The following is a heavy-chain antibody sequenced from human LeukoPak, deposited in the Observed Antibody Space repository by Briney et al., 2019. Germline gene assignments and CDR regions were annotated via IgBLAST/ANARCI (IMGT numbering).Heavy chain of an antibody. CDR2: IYSGGTT. Sequence: GGSLRLSCVASGFTVSSNYMSWVRQAPGKGLEWVSVIYSGGTTYYADSVKGRFTISRDNSKNTLYLQMNSLRPEDTAVYYCARGARGSGWRVFDIWGQGTMVTVSS. CDR1: GFTVSSNY. V-gene: IGHV3-53*05. J-gene: IGHJ3*02. D-gene: IGHD6-19*01. CDR3: ARGARGSGWRVFDI.